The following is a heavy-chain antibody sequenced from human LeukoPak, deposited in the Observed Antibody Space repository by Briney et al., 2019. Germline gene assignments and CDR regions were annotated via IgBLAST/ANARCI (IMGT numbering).Heavy chain of an antibody. D-gene: IGHD3-22*01. CDR1: GGSISSYY. CDR2: IYYSGST. Sequence: SETLSLTCTVSGGSISSYYWSWIRQPPGKGLGWIGYIYYSGSTNYNPSLKSRVTISVDTSKNQFSLKLSSVTAADTAVYYCARDRDYDSSGYYHYWYFDLWGRGTLVTVSS. V-gene: IGHV4-59*01. J-gene: IGHJ2*01. CDR3: ARDRDYDSSGYYHYWYFDL.